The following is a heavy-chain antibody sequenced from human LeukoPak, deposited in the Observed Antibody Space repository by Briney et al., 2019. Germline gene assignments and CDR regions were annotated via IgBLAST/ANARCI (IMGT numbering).Heavy chain of an antibody. CDR2: IYHSGST. J-gene: IGHJ4*02. CDR3: ATGVHGIAAAGDYYFDY. Sequence: SETLSLTCTVSGYSISSGYYWGWIRQPPGKGLEWIGSIYHSGSTYYNPSLKSRVTISVDTSKNQFSLKLSSVTAADTAVYYCATGVHGIAAAGDYYFDYWGQGTLVTVSS. V-gene: IGHV4-38-2*02. CDR1: GYSISSGYY. D-gene: IGHD6-13*01.